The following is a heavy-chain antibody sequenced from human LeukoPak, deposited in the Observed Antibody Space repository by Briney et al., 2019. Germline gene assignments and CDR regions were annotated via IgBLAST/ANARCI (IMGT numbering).Heavy chain of an antibody. CDR2: IKQDGSEE. CDR3: ARAGIAVAGYYYYYYMDV. CDR1: GFTFSSYW. V-gene: IGHV3-7*03. D-gene: IGHD6-19*01. Sequence: GGSLRVSCAASGFTFSSYWMSWVRQAPGKGLEWVANIKQDGSEEYYMDSVKGRFTISRDNAKNSLYLQMNSLRAEDTALYYCARAGIAVAGYYYYYYMDVWGKGTTVTVSS. J-gene: IGHJ6*03.